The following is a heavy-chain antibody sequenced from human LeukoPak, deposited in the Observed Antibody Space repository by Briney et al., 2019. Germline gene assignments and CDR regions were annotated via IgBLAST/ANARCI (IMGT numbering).Heavy chain of an antibody. D-gene: IGHD2-2*01. CDR1: GFTFSSYG. CDR3: ARDRRYCSCTSCYAALAY. CDR2: IWYDGSNK. V-gene: IGHV3-33*01. Sequence: LPGRSLRLSCAASGFTFSSYGMHWVRQAPGKGLEWVAVIWYDGSNKYYADSVKDRFTISRDNSKNTLYLQMNSLRAEDTAVYYCARDRRYCSCTSCYAALAYWGQGTLVTVSS. J-gene: IGHJ4*02.